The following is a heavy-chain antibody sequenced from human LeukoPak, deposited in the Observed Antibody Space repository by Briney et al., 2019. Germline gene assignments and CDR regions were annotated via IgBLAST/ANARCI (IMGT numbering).Heavy chain of an antibody. V-gene: IGHV3-15*01. CDR2: IKSKTDGGTT. J-gene: IGHJ4*02. CDR3: TIGYCSGGSCYGYYFDY. CDR1: GFTFSNAW. Sequence: GGSLRLSCAASGFTFSNAWMSWVRQAPGKGLEWVGRIKSKTDGGTTDYAAPVKGRFTISRDDSKNTLYLQMNGLKTEDTAVYYCTIGYCSGGSCYGYYFDYWGQGTLVTVSS. D-gene: IGHD2-15*01.